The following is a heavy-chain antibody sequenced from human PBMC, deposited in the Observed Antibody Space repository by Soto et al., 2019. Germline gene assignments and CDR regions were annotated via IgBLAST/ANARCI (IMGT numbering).Heavy chain of an antibody. CDR3: ANLAVHRDGYTVGYFDY. V-gene: IGHV3-30*18. J-gene: IGHJ4*02. Sequence: PGGSLRLSCVASGFTFSSYGMHWVRQAPGKGLEWVAVISYDGSNKYYADSVKGRFTISRDNSKNTLYLQMNSLRAEDTAVYYCANLAVHRDGYTVGYFDYWGQGTLVTVSS. CDR1: GFTFSSYG. CDR2: ISYDGSNK. D-gene: IGHD5-12*01.